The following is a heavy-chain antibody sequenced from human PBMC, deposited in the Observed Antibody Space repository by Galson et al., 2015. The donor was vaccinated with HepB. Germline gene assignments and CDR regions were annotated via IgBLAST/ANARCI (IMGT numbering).Heavy chain of an antibody. D-gene: IGHD5-18*01. CDR1: GYTFTSYY. CDR3: ARDAMVWPTPGAFGI. Sequence: SVKVSCKASGYTFTSYYMHWVRQAPGQGLEWMGIINPSGGSTSYAQKFQGRVTMNRDTSTSTVYMELSSMRSEDTAVYYCARDAMVWPTPGAFGIWGQGTMVTGSS. V-gene: IGHV1-46*01. J-gene: IGHJ3*02. CDR2: INPSGGST.